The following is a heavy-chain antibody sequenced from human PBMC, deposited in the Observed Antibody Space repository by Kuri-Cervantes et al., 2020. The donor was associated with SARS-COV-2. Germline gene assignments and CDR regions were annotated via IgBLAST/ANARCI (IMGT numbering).Heavy chain of an antibody. J-gene: IGHJ2*01. Sequence: SETLSPTCAVYGWSSVGYYWSWIRQPPGKGLELNGEINHSGSTNYNPSLKSRVTISVDTSKNQFSLKLSSVTAADTAVYYCARVGTRRITIFGVVNNWYFDLWGRGTLVTVSS. CDR1: GWSSVGYY. D-gene: IGHD3-3*01. V-gene: IGHV4-34*01. CDR3: ARVGTRRITIFGVVNNWYFDL. CDR2: INHSGST.